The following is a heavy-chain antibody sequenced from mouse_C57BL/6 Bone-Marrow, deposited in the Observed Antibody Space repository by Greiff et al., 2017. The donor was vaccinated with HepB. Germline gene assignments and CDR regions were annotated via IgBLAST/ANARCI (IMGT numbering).Heavy chain of an antibody. CDR1: GFTFSSYA. CDR2: ISDGGSYT. J-gene: IGHJ2*01. V-gene: IGHV5-4*01. CDR3: ARDHGYYGSSRGYFDY. Sequence: EVMLVESGGGLVKPGGSLKLSCAASGFTFSSYAMSWVRQTPEKRLEWVATISDGGSYTYYPDNVKGRFTISRDNAKNNLYLQMSHLKSEDTAMYYCARDHGYYGSSRGYFDYWGQGTTLTVAS. D-gene: IGHD1-1*01.